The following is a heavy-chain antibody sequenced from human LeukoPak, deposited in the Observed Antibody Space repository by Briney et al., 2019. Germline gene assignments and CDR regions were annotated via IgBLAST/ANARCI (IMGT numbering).Heavy chain of an antibody. CDR2: IRSKGSGGTI. D-gene: IGHD3-3*01. J-gene: IGHJ4*02. Sequence: GGSLRLSCAASGFTFSSSAMSWFRQAPGKGLEWVGFIRSKGSGGTIEYAASVKGRFTLSRDDSKSIVSLQMNSLQSEDTAVYYCVKGRTRADSWGQGTLVTVSS. CDR1: GFTFSSSA. V-gene: IGHV3-49*03. CDR3: VKGRTRADS.